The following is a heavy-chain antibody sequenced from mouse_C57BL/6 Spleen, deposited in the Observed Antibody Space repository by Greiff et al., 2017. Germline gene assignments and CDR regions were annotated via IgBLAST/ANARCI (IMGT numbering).Heavy chain of an antibody. CDR1: GYTFTSYW. D-gene: IGHD1-1*01. CDR2: IYPGSGST. Sequence: VQLQQPGAELVKPGASVKMSCKASGYTFTSYWITLVKQRPGQGLEWIGDIYPGSGSTNYNEKFKSKATLTVDTSSSTAYMQLSSLTSEDSAVYYCAVTTVVATGGFDYWGQGTTLTVSS. V-gene: IGHV1-55*01. J-gene: IGHJ2*01. CDR3: AVTTVVATGGFDY.